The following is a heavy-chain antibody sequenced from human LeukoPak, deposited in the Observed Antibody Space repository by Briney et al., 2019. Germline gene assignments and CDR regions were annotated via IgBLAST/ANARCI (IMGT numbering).Heavy chain of an antibody. V-gene: IGHV4-59*01. D-gene: IGHD3-10*01. CDR2: ISYSGTT. CDR1: GGSINSYY. CDR3: ARIFGFGGGYFDY. J-gene: IGHJ4*02. Sequence: SSETLSLTCTVSGGSINSYYWSWIRQAPGKGLEWIGYISYSGTTNYNPSLKSRLSMSVDTSKNQFSLKLSSVTAADTAVYFCARIFGFGGGYFDYWGQGTLVTVSS.